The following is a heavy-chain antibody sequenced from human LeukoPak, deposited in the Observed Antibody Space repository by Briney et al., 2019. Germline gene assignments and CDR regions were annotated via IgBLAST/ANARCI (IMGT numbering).Heavy chain of an antibody. CDR3: ARVAHPGVAFDAFDI. D-gene: IGHD5-12*01. CDR2: IIPIFGTA. V-gene: IGHV1-69*13. J-gene: IGHJ3*02. Sequence: ASVKVSCKASGGTFSGYAISWVRQAPGQGLEWMGGIIPIFGTANYAKKFQGRVTITADESTSTAYMELSSLRSEETAVYYCARVAHPGVAFDAFDIWGQGTMVTVSS. CDR1: GGTFSGYA.